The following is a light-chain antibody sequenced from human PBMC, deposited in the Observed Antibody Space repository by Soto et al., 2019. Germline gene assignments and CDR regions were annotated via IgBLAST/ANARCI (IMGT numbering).Light chain of an antibody. Sequence: QSALTQPASVSGSPGQSITISCTGTSSDVGGYNYVSWYQQHPGKAPRLMIYDVSNRPSGVSNRFAGSKSGNTASRTISGLQAEDEAHYYCSSYPSGSTLVFGGGTKLTVL. CDR2: DVS. V-gene: IGLV2-14*01. CDR1: SSDVGGYNY. CDR3: SSYPSGSTLV. J-gene: IGLJ2*01.